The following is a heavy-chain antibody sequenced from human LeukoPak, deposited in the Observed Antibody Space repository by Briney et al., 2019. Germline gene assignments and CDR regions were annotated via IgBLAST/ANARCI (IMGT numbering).Heavy chain of an antibody. V-gene: IGHV1-69*13. J-gene: IGHJ6*02. Sequence: GASVKVSCKASGGTFSSYAISWVRQAPGQGLEWMGGIIPIFGTANYAQKFQGRVTITADESTSTAYMELSSLGSEDTAVYYCARDLAGDIVVVPAPYYYYGMDVWGQGTTVTVSS. CDR2: IIPIFGTA. CDR3: ARDLAGDIVVVPAPYYYYGMDV. D-gene: IGHD2-2*01. CDR1: GGTFSSYA.